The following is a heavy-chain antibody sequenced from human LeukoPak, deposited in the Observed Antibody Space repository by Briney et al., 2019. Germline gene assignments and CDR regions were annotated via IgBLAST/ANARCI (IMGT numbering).Heavy chain of an antibody. J-gene: IGHJ6*02. CDR3: ATYINWVAGDV. D-gene: IGHD1-1*01. CDR1: GFTFSSYA. CDR2: ISGSGGST. Sequence: GGSLRLSCAASGFTFSSYAMSWVRQAPGKGLEWVSAISGSGGSTYYADSVKGRFTISRDNAKNSLYLQMNSLRVDDTAVYYCATYINWVAGDVWGQGTTVTVSS. V-gene: IGHV3-23*01.